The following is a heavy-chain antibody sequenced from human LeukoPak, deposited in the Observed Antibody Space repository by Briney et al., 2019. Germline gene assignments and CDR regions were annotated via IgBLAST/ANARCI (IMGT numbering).Heavy chain of an antibody. CDR2: INHSGST. CDR1: GGSFSGYY. V-gene: IGHV4-34*01. Sequence: SETLSPTCAVYGGSFSGYYWSWIRQPPGKGLEWIGEINHSGSTNYNPSLKSRVTISVDTSKNQFSLKLSSVTAADTAVYYCARRVGGSIVVVPASMPSGFDYWGQGTLVTVSS. J-gene: IGHJ4*02. CDR3: ARRVGGSIVVVPASMPSGFDY. D-gene: IGHD2-2*01.